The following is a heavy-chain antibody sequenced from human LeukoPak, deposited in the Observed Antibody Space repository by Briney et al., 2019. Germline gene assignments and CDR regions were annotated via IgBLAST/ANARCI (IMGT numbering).Heavy chain of an antibody. CDR1: GGSISSSSYY. V-gene: IGHV4-39*07. CDR2: IYHSGNT. Sequence: PSETLSLTCTVSGGSISSSSYYWGWIRQPPGKGLEWIGSIYHSGNTYYNPSLNSRVTISVDTSKNQFSLKLSSVTAADTAIYYCARVNYYGSENPPFDYWGQGTLVTVSS. CDR3: ARVNYYGSENPPFDY. J-gene: IGHJ4*02. D-gene: IGHD3-10*01.